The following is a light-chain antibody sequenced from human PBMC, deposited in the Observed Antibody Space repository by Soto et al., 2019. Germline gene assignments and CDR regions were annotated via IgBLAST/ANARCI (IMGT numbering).Light chain of an antibody. CDR1: SSDVGGYNY. V-gene: IGLV2-14*01. CDR2: EVR. Sequence: QSVLTQPASVSGSPGQSITISCTGTSSDVGGYNYVSWYQQHPGKAPKLMIYEVRNRPSGVSNRFSGSKSGTTASLTISGLQAEDEADYYCSSYTDTGTHVLFGGGTKLTVL. J-gene: IGLJ2*01. CDR3: SSYTDTGTHVL.